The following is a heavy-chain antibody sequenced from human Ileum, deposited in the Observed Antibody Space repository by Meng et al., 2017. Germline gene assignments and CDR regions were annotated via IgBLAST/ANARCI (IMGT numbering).Heavy chain of an antibody. V-gene: IGHV4-30-2*01. Sequence: QLQLQESGPGLVKPAETLSRTCTVSGGSISSSAYSWTWIRQPPGKGLEWIGYIYQVGSTNYNPSLKSRVTIFVDTSKNQFSLKLTSVTAADTAVYYCASSTSGPELNYWGQGTLVTVSS. CDR2: IYQVGST. D-gene: IGHD2/OR15-2a*01. CDR3: ASSTSGPELNY. CDR1: GGSISSSAYS. J-gene: IGHJ4*02.